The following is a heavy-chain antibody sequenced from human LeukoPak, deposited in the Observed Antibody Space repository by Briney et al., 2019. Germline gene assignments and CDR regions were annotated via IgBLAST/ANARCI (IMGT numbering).Heavy chain of an antibody. V-gene: IGHV1-18*04. Sequence: ASVKVSCKASGFGFSSYGINWVRQAPGRRLEWMGWISAYTGQTKYLQKMRGRVTMTTDTSTNTAYMELRSLTSDDTAVYYCARGPGIDVAGVFDYWGKGSLVIVSS. D-gene: IGHD6-19*01. J-gene: IGHJ4*02. CDR1: GFGFSSYG. CDR2: ISAYTGQT. CDR3: ARGPGIDVAGVFDY.